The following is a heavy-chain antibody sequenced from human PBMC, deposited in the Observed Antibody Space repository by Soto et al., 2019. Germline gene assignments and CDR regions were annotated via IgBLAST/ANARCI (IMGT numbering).Heavy chain of an antibody. CDR1: GFTFSSYG. V-gene: IGHV3-30*03. CDR3: ATDLSCHYYDSSGYYFSDFWLRGMDV. J-gene: IGHJ6*02. CDR2: ISYDGSNK. D-gene: IGHD3-22*01. Sequence: QVQLVESGGGVVQPGRSLRLSCAASGFTFSSYGMHWVRQAPGKGLEWVAVISYDGSNKYYADSVKGRFTISRDNSKNALYLELTSLRDEDTAVYYCATDLSCHYYDSSGYYFSDFWLRGMDVWGQGTTVTVSS.